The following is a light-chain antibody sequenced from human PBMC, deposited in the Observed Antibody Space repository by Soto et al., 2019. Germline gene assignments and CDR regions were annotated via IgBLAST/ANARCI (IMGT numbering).Light chain of an antibody. J-gene: IGKJ1*01. CDR2: GAS. V-gene: IGKV1D-12*01. Sequence: DIQVTQSPSSVSASVGDRVTITCRASQAIAGYLAWYQHKPGRTPELLIHGASRLQSGVPARFSGSGSGTDFTLSINSLQPEDFALYYCQQYGSSPPTFGQGTKVEIK. CDR1: QAIAGY. CDR3: QQYGSSPPT.